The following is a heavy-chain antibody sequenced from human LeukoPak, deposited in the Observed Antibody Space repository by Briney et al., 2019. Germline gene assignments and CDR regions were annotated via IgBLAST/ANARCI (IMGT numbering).Heavy chain of an antibody. CDR1: VGPFIRKNYY. V-gene: IGHV4-39*01. CDR3: AIRKRIFGDYVWFDP. CDR2: VSYGRST. D-gene: IGHD4-17*01. J-gene: IGHJ5*02. Sequence: SETLSLTCNVSVGPFIRKNYYGSWIRKPPGQGLEWNGSVSYGRSTYYNSSLKSRLTMSLDKAKNELSRNQRSVTAAVTALCYRAIRKRIFGDYVWFDPWGHGTLVTVSS.